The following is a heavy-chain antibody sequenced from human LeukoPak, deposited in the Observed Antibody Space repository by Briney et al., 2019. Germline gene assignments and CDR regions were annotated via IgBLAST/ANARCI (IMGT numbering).Heavy chain of an antibody. J-gene: IGHJ4*02. V-gene: IGHV4-34*01. CDR2: INHSGST. Sequence: PSETLSLTCAVYGGSFSGYYWSWIRQPPGKGLEWIGEINHSGSTNYNPSLKSRVTISVDTSKNQFSLKLSSVTAADTAVYYCARRLGYQVNFDYWGQGTLVTVSS. D-gene: IGHD3-16*02. CDR1: GGSFSGYY. CDR3: ARRLGYQVNFDY.